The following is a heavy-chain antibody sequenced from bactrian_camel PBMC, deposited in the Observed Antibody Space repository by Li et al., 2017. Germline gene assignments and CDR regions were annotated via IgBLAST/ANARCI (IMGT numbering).Heavy chain of an antibody. CDR2: ISASGASV. D-gene: IGHD1*01. Sequence: GGGSVQAGGSLRLSCAVAGYNSNINCWGWVRQAPGKGFEWVSRISASGASVYYAESVKDRFTISRDNAKSTLYLQLNSLKPEDTGTYYCGADDRAVYHRPVALGIMTPGVRGPRSPSP. J-gene: IGHJ4*01. CDR1: GYNSNINC. V-gene: IGHV3S28*01. CDR3: GADDRAVYHRPVALGIMTP.